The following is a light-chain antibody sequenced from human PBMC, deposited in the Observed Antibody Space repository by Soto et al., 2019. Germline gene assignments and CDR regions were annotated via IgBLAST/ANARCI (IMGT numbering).Light chain of an antibody. CDR2: DVS. Sequence: QSVLTQPRSVSGSPGQSVTISCTGTSSDVGGYNYVSWYQQHPGKAPKLMIYDVSKRPSGVPDRFSGSKSGNTASLTISGLQAEDEADYYCTSYAGTYSFFYVLGTGTKVTVL. V-gene: IGLV2-11*01. CDR1: SSDVGGYNY. J-gene: IGLJ1*01. CDR3: TSYAGTYSFFYV.